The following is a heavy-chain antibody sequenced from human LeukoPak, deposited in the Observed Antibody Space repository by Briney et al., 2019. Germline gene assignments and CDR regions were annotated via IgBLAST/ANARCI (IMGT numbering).Heavy chain of an antibody. CDR2: IHYSGTT. CDR1: GGSVRSYY. J-gene: IGHJ4*02. CDR3: GRRDGTFDN. Sequence: SETLSLTRTVSGGSVRSYYWSWIRQPPGKGLEWIGHIHYSGTTNYNPSLKSRVTISIDTSKNQCSLKLSSVTAADTAVYYCGRRDGTFDNWGQGPLVSVSS. D-gene: IGHD1-14*01. V-gene: IGHV4-59*08.